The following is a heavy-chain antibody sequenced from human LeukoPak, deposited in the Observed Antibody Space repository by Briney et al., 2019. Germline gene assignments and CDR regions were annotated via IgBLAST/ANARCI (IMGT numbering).Heavy chain of an antibody. CDR3: ARGLDCSSTSCYWYYYYYGMDV. J-gene: IGHJ6*02. D-gene: IGHD2-2*01. V-gene: IGHV1-69*04. Sequence: SVKVSCRASGGTFSSYAISWVRQAPGQGLEWMGRIIPILGIANYAQKFQGRVTITADKSTSTAYMELSSLRSEDTAVYYCARGLDCSSTSCYWYYYYYGMDVWGQGTTVTVSS. CDR2: IIPILGIA. CDR1: GGTFSSYA.